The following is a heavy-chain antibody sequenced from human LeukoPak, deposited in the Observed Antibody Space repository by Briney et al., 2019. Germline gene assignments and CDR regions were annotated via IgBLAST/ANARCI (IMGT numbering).Heavy chain of an antibody. V-gene: IGHV3-30-3*01. CDR2: ISYDGSNK. CDR3: ARDHGSYLPNDAFDI. CDR1: GLTFSSYA. Sequence: GGSLRLSCAASGLTFSSYAMHWVRQAPGKGLEWVAVISYDGSNKYYADSVKGRFTISRDNSKNTLYLQMNSLRAEDTAVYYCARDHGSYLPNDAFDIWGQGTMVTVSS. J-gene: IGHJ3*02. D-gene: IGHD1-26*01.